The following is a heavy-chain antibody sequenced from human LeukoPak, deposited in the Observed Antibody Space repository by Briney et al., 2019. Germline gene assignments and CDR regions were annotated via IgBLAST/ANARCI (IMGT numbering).Heavy chain of an antibody. J-gene: IGHJ4*02. Sequence: GCLRLSCAASRFTFNTYAMSWVRLAPGKGLEWVSSIIDTEVGTYYADSGIGRFSISRDNAKNSLCLQRNSLRAEDTAVYYWARDPGVVPAARHFDYWGQGTLVIVP. CDR2: IIDTEVGT. D-gene: IGHD2-2*01. V-gene: IGHV3-23*01. CDR1: RFTFNTYA. CDR3: ARDPGVVPAARHFDY.